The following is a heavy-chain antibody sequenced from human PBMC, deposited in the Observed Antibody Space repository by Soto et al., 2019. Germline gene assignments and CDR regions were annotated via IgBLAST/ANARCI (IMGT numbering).Heavy chain of an antibody. CDR1: GFHFRNYS. J-gene: IGHJ4*02. CDR3: AKGGYNYGFLFDC. Sequence: PWGPLILSCAASGFHFRNYSMNWVRKVPGKGLEWVSYISSSSSTIYYADSVKGRFTISRDNAKNSLYLQMNSLRAEDTAVYYCAKGGYNYGFLFDCWGQGTLVTVSS. D-gene: IGHD5-18*01. CDR2: ISSSSSTI. V-gene: IGHV3-48*01.